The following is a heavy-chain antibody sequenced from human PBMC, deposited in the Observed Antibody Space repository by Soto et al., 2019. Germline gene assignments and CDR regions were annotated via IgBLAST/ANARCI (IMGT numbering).Heavy chain of an antibody. Sequence: SETLSLTCAVYGGSFSGYYCNWIRQPPGKGLEWIGEIDHSGYTNYNPSLKSRVTISVDTSKNQFSLRLTSVTAADTAVYYCARVRDWFDPWGQGTLVTVSS. V-gene: IGHV4-34*01. CDR3: ARVRDWFDP. CDR2: IDHSGYT. CDR1: GGSFSGYY. D-gene: IGHD3-3*01. J-gene: IGHJ5*02.